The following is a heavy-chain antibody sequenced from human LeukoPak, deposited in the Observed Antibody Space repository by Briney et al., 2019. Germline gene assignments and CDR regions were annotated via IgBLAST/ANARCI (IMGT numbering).Heavy chain of an antibody. CDR1: GFTFSSYG. Sequence: GGSLRLSRAASGFTFSSYGMHWVRQAPGKGLEWVAVISYDGSNKYYADSVKGRFTISRDNSKNTLYLQMNSLRAEDTAVYYCAKAPGVRGVIRKYYFDYWGQGTLVTVSS. D-gene: IGHD3-10*01. V-gene: IGHV3-30*18. CDR3: AKAPGVRGVIRKYYFDY. J-gene: IGHJ4*02. CDR2: ISYDGSNK.